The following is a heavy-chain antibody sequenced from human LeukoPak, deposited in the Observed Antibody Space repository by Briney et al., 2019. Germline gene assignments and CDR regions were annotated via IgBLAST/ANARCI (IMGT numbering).Heavy chain of an antibody. V-gene: IGHV1-8*03. Sequence: ASVKVSCKASGYTFTSYDINWVRQATGQGLEWMGWMNPNSGNTGYAQKFQGRVTITRNTSISTAYMGLSSLRSEDTAVYYCAVGRGLTGTDYWGQGTLVTVSS. D-gene: IGHD1-20*01. CDR3: AVGRGLTGTDY. J-gene: IGHJ4*02. CDR2: MNPNSGNT. CDR1: GYTFTSYD.